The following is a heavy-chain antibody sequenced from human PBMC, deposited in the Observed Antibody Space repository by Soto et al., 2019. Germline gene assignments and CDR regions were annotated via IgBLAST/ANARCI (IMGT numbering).Heavy chain of an antibody. J-gene: IGHJ4*02. CDR3: AHHAYGSGSYYKWSYFDY. Sequence: QITLKESGPPLVKPTQTLTLTCTFSGFSLSTSGVGVGWIRQPPGKALEWLALIYGDDDKRYSPSLKSRLTSTKDSSKNQAVLTLPNRDPVDTATYYCAHHAYGSGSYYKWSYFDYWGQGTLVTVSS. CDR1: GFSLSTSGVG. CDR2: IYGDDDK. D-gene: IGHD3-10*01. V-gene: IGHV2-5*02.